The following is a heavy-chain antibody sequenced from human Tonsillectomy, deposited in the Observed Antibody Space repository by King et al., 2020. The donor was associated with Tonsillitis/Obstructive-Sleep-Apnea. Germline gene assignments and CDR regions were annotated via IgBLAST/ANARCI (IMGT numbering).Heavy chain of an antibody. Sequence: VPLQESGPGLVKPSGTLSLTCAVSGDSISSIKWWSWVRQPPGKGLEWIGEIYHSGSTNYNPSLKSRVTISVDKSKNQFSLKLSSVTAADTAVYYCASRGILPTAINYFDYWGQGTLVTVSS. V-gene: IGHV4-4*02. CDR3: ASRGILPTAINYFDY. J-gene: IGHJ4*02. CDR1: GDSISSIKW. D-gene: IGHD2-2*01. CDR2: IYHSGST.